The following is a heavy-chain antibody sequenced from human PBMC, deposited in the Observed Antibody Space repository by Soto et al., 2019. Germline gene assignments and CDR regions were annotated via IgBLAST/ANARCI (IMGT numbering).Heavy chain of an antibody. Sequence: SETLSLTCAVYGGSFSGYYWSWIRQPPGKGLEWIGEINHSGSTNYNPSLKSRVTISVDTSKNQFSLKLSSVTAADTAVYYCARVGGYYYGSGWFDPWGQGTLVTVS. D-gene: IGHD3-10*01. CDR1: GGSFSGYY. CDR2: INHSGST. V-gene: IGHV4-34*01. J-gene: IGHJ5*02. CDR3: ARVGGYYYGSGWFDP.